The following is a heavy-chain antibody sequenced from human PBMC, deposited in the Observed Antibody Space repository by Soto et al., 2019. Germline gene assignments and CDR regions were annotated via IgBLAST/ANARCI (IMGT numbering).Heavy chain of an antibody. CDR3: ARSLGWYAIDY. CDR1: GVSIGSNYY. CDR2: MSHIGSV. D-gene: IGHD6-19*01. Sequence: QVLLQESGPGLVQPSGTLSLSCVVSGVSIGSNYYWGWVRQPPGKGLEWLGDMSHIGSVNYNPSLKSGVTISMDKSQNQFSLKLDAVTAADTAVYYCARSLGWYAIDYSGQGTLVIVSS. J-gene: IGHJ4*02. V-gene: IGHV4-4*02.